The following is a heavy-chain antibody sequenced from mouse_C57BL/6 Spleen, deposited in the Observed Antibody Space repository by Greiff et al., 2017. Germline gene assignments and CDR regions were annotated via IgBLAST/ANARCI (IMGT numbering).Heavy chain of an antibody. Sequence: VQLQESGAELARPGASVKMSCKASGYTFTSYTLHWVKQRPGQGLEWIGYINPSSGYTKYNQKFKDKATLTADKSSSTAYMQLSSLTSEDSAVYYCARGGDDYYGRIDYWGQGTTLTVSS. CDR2: INPSSGYT. CDR3: ARGGDDYYGRIDY. J-gene: IGHJ2*01. V-gene: IGHV1-4*01. D-gene: IGHD1-1*01. CDR1: GYTFTSYT.